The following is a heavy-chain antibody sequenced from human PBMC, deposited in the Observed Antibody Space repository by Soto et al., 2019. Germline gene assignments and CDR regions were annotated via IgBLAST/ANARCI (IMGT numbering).Heavy chain of an antibody. CDR2: IYYSGST. D-gene: IGHD5-12*01. V-gene: IGHV4-61*08. CDR1: GGSISSGGYS. CDR3: ARAYGGYADY. Sequence: SETLSLTCAVSGGSISSGGYSWSWIRQPPGKGLEWIGYIYYSGSTNYNPSLKSRVTISVDTSKNQFSLKLSSVTAADTAVYYCARAYGGYADYWGQGALVTAPQ. J-gene: IGHJ4*02.